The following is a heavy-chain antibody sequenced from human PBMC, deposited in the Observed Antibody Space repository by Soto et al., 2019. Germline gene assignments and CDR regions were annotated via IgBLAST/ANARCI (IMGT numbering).Heavy chain of an antibody. CDR3: ARDTPYCTNGVCYKGDPFDI. CDR1: GGSISSGDYY. D-gene: IGHD2-8*01. V-gene: IGHV4-30-4*01. J-gene: IGHJ3*02. CDR2: IYYSGST. Sequence: PSETLSLTCTVSGGSISSGDYYWSWIRQPPGKGLEWIGYIYYSGSTYYNPSLKSRVTISVDTSKNQFSLKLSSVTAADTAVYYCARDTPYCTNGVCYKGDPFDIWGQGTMVTVSS.